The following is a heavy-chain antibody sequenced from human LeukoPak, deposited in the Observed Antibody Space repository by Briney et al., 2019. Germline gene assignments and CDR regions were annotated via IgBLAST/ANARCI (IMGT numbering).Heavy chain of an antibody. CDR1: GFNFGRFG. Sequence: GTSLRLSCTASGFNFGRFGMHWVRQAPGQGPEWVAVLWFDGSKEFYAESAKGRFTISRDNSKNTLYLQMNSLRAEDTAVYYCARDGGGVRYFDWENAPNYFDYWGQGTLVTVSS. CDR3: ARDGGGVRYFDWENAPNYFDY. CDR2: LWFDGSKE. D-gene: IGHD3-9*01. J-gene: IGHJ4*02. V-gene: IGHV3-33*01.